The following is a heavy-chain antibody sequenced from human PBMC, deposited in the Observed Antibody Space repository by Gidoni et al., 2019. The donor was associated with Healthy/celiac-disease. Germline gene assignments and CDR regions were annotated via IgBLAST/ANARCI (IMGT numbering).Heavy chain of an antibody. J-gene: IGHJ4*02. CDR2: ISSSGSTI. V-gene: IGHV3-48*03. CDR1: GFTFGSYE. D-gene: IGHD2-2*03. Sequence: EVQLVESGGGLVQPGGSLRLSCAAAGFTFGSYELNWVRQATGKGLEWVSYISSSGSTIYYSASVKGRFTISIDNAKNSLYLQMNRLRAEDTAVYYCSRDLPWIRGRALLLPDYWGQGTLVTFSS. CDR3: SRDLPWIRGRALLLPDY.